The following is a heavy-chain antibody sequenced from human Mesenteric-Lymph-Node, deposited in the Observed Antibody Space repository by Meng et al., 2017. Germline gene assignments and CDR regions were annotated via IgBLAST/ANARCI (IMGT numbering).Heavy chain of an antibody. CDR1: GFTFGTNG. D-gene: IGHD1-20*01. CDR3: ARADDNWIIIEY. J-gene: IGHJ4*02. CDR2: IGYDGTNK. Sequence: QVQLVESGGGVVQPGRSLRLPRAASGFTFGTNGMHWVRQAPGKGLGWVAVIGYDGTNKFYGDSVKGRFTISRDNSKNTLFLQMNSLTVDDTAVYYCARADDNWIIIEYWGQGTLVTVSS. V-gene: IGHV3-33*01.